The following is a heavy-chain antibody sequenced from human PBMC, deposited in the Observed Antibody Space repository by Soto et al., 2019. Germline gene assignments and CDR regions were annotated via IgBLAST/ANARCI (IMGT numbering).Heavy chain of an antibody. CDR1: GFTFSSYG. V-gene: IGHV3-33*01. J-gene: IGHJ6*02. D-gene: IGHD3-3*01. CDR2: IWYDGSNK. CDR3: ARVRTPFWSGPYYYYCGMDV. Sequence: GGSLRLSCAASGFTFSSYGTHWVRQAPGKGLEWVAVIWYDGSNKYYADSVKGRFTISRDNSKNTLYLQMNSLRAEDTAVYYCARVRTPFWSGPYYYYCGMDVWGQGTTVTVSS.